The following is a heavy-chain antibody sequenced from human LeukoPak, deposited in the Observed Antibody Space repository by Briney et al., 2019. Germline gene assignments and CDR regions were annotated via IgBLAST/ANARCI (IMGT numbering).Heavy chain of an antibody. CDR1: GFTFSSYW. D-gene: IGHD3-22*01. CDR2: IKQDGSEK. Sequence: GGSLRLSCAASGFTFSSYWMSWVRQAPGKGLEWVANIKQDGSEKYYMDSVKGRFTISRENAKNSLYLQMNSLRAEDTAVYYCARGGGPTITMIVVVIPPYDYWGQGTLVTVSS. CDR3: ARGGGPTITMIVVVIPPYDY. V-gene: IGHV3-7*01. J-gene: IGHJ4*02.